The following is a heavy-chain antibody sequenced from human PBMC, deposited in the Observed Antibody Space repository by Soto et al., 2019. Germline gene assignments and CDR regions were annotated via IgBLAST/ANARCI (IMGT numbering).Heavy chain of an antibody. J-gene: IGHJ4*02. CDR2: IYYSGST. CDR3: ARGRGYRSSTSCHLNFDY. V-gene: IGHV4-59*01. CDR1: GDSINSYY. Sequence: QVQLQESGPGLVKPSETLSLTCTVSGDSINSYYWSWIRQPPGKGLEWIGFIYYSGSTKYNPSLKSRVTISVDTSKNHFSLKLSSVTAADTAVYYCARGRGYRSSTSCHLNFDYWGQGTLVTVSS. D-gene: IGHD2-2*01.